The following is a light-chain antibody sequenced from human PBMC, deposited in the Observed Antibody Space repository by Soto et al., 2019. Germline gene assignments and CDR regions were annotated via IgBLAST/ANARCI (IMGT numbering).Light chain of an antibody. V-gene: IGKV3-11*01. CDR2: DAS. Sequence: IVLTQSPATVSLSPGERATLSCRASQSVSIYLAWYQQKPGQAPRLLIYDASNRASDIPARFSGSGSETDFTLTISSLEPEDFAIYYCQQRSNWPLTFGGGTKVDIK. J-gene: IGKJ4*01. CDR1: QSVSIY. CDR3: QQRSNWPLT.